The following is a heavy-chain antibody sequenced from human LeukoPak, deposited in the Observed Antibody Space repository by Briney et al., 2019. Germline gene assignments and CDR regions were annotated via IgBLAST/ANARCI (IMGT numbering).Heavy chain of an antibody. Sequence: GGSLRLSCAASGFTFSSYGMHWVRQAPGKGLEWVAFIRYDGSNKYYADSVKGRFTISRDNSKSTLYLQMNSLRAEDTAVYYCAKDTAKFGVVTSYYFDYWGQGTLVTVSS. CDR3: AKDTAKFGVVTSYYFDY. CDR2: IRYDGSNK. CDR1: GFTFSSYG. V-gene: IGHV3-30*02. J-gene: IGHJ4*02. D-gene: IGHD3-3*01.